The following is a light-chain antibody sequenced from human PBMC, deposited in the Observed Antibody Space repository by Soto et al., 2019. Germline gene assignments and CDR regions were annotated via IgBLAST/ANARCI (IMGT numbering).Light chain of an antibody. CDR3: QAYDYSLTASV. J-gene: IGLJ3*02. CDR1: TSNLGAGYG. CDR2: GNR. Sequence: QSVLTQPPSVSGAPGQRVTLSCTGNTSNLGAGYGVHWYQQLPGAAPKLVIFGNRNRPSGVPGRFSGSKSGTSASLAITGLQAEDEADYYCQAYDYSLTASVFGGGTKLTVL. V-gene: IGLV1-40*01.